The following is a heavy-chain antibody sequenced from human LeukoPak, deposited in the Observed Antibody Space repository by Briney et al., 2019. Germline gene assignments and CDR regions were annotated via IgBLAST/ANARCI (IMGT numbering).Heavy chain of an antibody. V-gene: IGHV1-2*02. CDR1: GYTFTGYY. J-gene: IGHJ5*02. D-gene: IGHD3-16*01. CDR2: INPNSGVT. Sequence: ASVKVSCKASGYTFTGYYMHWVRQAPGQGLEWMGWINPNSGVTNYAQKFQGSVTMTRDTSISTAYMELGRLSSDDTAVYYCARSKLGEGAAKFDTWGQGGLVTVS. CDR3: ARSKLGEGAAKFDT.